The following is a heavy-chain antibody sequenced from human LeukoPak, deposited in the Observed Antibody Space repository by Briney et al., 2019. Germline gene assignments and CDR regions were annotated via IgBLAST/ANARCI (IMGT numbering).Heavy chain of an antibody. CDR3: AKTGFQSGDYYYYMDV. V-gene: IGHV3-23*01. D-gene: IGHD1-14*01. Sequence: GGSLRLSCAASGFTFSSYAMSWVRQAPGKGLEWVSAISGSGGSTYYADSVKGRFTISRDNSKNTPYLQMNGLRGEDTASYHCAKTGFQSGDYYYYMDVWGKGTTVTVSS. J-gene: IGHJ6*03. CDR1: GFTFSSYA. CDR2: ISGSGGST.